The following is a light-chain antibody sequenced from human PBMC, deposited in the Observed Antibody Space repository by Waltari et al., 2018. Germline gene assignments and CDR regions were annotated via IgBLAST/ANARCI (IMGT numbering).Light chain of an antibody. CDR3: CSYAGRNAFV. CDR2: EGS. J-gene: IGLJ2*01. Sequence: QSALIQPASVSESPGQSITISCTGTSSDIGTYKHVSWYQQYPGPGPKVIIYEGSKRPSGVSDRFSGSKSGNTASLTISGLQAEDEADYYCCSYAGRNAFVFGGGTKLSVL. CDR1: SSDIGTYKH. V-gene: IGLV2-23*03.